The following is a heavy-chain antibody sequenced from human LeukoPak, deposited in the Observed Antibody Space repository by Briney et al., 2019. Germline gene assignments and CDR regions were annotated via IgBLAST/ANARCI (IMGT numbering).Heavy chain of an antibody. J-gene: IGHJ4*02. CDR2: INGPGTST. CDR3: AKAGPLFFDF. Sequence: GGSLRLSCAASGFTFTSYGIHWVRQAPGKGLEWVSAINGPGTSTYYADPVKGRFTISRDNSKDTLYLQMNSLRAEDTALYYCAKAGPLFFDFWGQGTLVTVSS. CDR1: GFTFTSYG. V-gene: IGHV3-23*01.